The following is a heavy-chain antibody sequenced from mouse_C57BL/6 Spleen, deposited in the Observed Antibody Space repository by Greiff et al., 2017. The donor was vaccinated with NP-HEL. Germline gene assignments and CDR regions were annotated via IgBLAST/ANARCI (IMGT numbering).Heavy chain of an antibody. Sequence: QVQLQQSGAELVKPGASVKLSCKASGYTFTSYWMQWVKQRPGQGLEWIGEIDPSDSYTNYNQKFKGKATLTVDTSSSTAYMQLSSLTSEDSAVYYCADSQFAYWGQGTLVTVSA. V-gene: IGHV1-50*01. CDR2: IDPSDSYT. CDR3: ADSQFAY. J-gene: IGHJ3*01. CDR1: GYTFTSYW.